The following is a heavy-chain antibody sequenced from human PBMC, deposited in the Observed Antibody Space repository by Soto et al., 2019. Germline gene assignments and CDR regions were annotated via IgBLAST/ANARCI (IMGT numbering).Heavy chain of an antibody. CDR3: ARETSDYYDSSYFDY. J-gene: IGHJ4*02. CDR1: GFTFSSYA. CDR2: ISYDGSNK. V-gene: IGHV3-30-3*01. D-gene: IGHD3-22*01. Sequence: GGSLRLSCAASGFTFSSYAMHWVRQAPGKGLEWVAVISYDGSNKYYADSVNGRFTISRDNSKNTLYLQMNSLRAEDTAVYYCARETSDYYDSSYFDYWGQGTLVTVSS.